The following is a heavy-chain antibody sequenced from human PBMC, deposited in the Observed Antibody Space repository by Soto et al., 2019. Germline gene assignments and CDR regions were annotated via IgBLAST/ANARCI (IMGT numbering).Heavy chain of an antibody. V-gene: IGHV6-1*01. CDR3: ARGRPVAGNGFDP. Sequence: SQTLSLTCAISGDSVSINSAAWNLIRQSPSRGLEWLGRTYYRSKWYNDYAVSVKSRITINPDTSKNQFSLQLNSVTPEDTAVYYCARGRPVAGNGFDPWGQGTLVAVSS. CDR2: TYYRSKWYN. CDR1: GDSVSINSAA. J-gene: IGHJ5*02. D-gene: IGHD6-19*01.